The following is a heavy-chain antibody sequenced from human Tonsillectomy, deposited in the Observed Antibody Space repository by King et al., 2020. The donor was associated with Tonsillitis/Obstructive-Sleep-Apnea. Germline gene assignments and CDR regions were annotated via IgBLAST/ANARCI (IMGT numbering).Heavy chain of an antibody. J-gene: IGHJ4*02. CDR2: IYYSGST. CDR1: GGSISSYY. CDR3: ATRVPHSNQIDY. D-gene: IGHD4-11*01. Sequence: QLQESGPGLVKPSETLSLTCTVSGGSISSYYWSWIRQPPGKGLEWIGYIYYSGSTNYNPSLKSRVTISVDTSKNQFSLKLSSVTAADTAVYYCATRVPHSNQIDYWGQGTLVTVSS. V-gene: IGHV4-59*01.